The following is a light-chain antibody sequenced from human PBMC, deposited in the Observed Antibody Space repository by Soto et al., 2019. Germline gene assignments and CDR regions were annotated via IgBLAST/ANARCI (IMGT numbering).Light chain of an antibody. J-gene: IGKJ1*01. Sequence: EIVLPQSHGTLSLSPGASSPLSCRASQSVSSSYLAWYQQKPGQAHRLLIYGASSRATGIPDRFSGSGSGTDFTLTISRLEPEEFAVYYCQQYGSSPRTVGQGSKVAIK. CDR3: QQYGSSPRT. CDR2: GAS. V-gene: IGKV3-20*01. CDR1: QSVSSSY.